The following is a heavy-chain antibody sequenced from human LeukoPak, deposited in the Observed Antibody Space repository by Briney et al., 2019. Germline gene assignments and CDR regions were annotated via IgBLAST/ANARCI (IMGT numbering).Heavy chain of an antibody. CDR2: IYYSGST. V-gene: IGHV4-59*01. CDR1: GGSISSYY. D-gene: IGHD3-10*01. Sequence: PSETLSLTCTVSGGSISSYYWSWIRQPPGKGLEWIGYIYYSGSTNYNPSLKSRVTISVDTSKNQFSLKLSSVTAADTAVYYCARGGKYYYGSDNWFDPWGQGTLVTVSS. J-gene: IGHJ5*02. CDR3: ARGGKYYYGSDNWFDP.